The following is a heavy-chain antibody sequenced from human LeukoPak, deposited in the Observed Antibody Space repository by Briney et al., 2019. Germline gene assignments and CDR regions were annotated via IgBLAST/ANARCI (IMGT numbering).Heavy chain of an antibody. Sequence: SQTLALTCTVSGGSISSGGYYWSWLRQHPGKGLEWIGYIYYSGSTYYNPSLKSRVTISVDTSKNQFSLKLSSVTAADTAVYYCARETYGSGSSYWGQGTLVTVSS. D-gene: IGHD3-10*01. V-gene: IGHV4-31*03. CDR2: IYYSGST. J-gene: IGHJ4*02. CDR3: ARETYGSGSSY. CDR1: GGSISSGGYY.